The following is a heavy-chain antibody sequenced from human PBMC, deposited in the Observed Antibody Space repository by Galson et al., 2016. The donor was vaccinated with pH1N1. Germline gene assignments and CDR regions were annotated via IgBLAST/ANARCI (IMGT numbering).Heavy chain of an antibody. CDR3: AHREVMITNAFDF. V-gene: IGHV2-5*08. D-gene: IGHD3-16*01. CDR1: GFSLSTSGMC. J-gene: IGHJ3*01. Sequence: PALVKPPQTLTLTCTFSGFSLSTSGMCVGWIRQPPGKALEWLAVIYWDDDKRSSPSLKSRLTITKDTSKNHVVLTMTNMDPMDTATYYCAHREVMITNAFDFWGQGTMVTVSS. CDR2: IYWDDDK.